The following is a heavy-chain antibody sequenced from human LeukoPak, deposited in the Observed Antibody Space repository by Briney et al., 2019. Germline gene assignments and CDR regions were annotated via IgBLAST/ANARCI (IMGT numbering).Heavy chain of an antibody. Sequence: SETLSLTCTVSGSISGYYWSWIRQPPGKGLEWIGYIYTSGSTNYNPSLESRVTISVDTSKNQFSLKLSSVTAADTAVYYCGRDALVGYFSYYYMDVWGKGITVTVSS. CDR3: GRDALVGYFSYYYMDV. J-gene: IGHJ6*03. V-gene: IGHV4-59*01. D-gene: IGHD2-15*01. CDR2: IYTSGST. CDR1: GSISGYY.